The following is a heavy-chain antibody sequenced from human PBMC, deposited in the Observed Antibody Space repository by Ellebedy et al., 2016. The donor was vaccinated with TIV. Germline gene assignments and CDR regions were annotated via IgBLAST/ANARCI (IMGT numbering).Heavy chain of an antibody. CDR1: GYTFSDDY. V-gene: IGHV1-2*02. CDR3: AREEGGDY. CDR2: INPKSGGS. Sequence: ASVKVSXXASGYTFSDDYIHWVRQAPGQGLEWMGWINPKSGGSNYAPKFQGRVTLTRDTSIRTAYMELSRLRSDDTAVYYCAREEGGDYWGQGTLVTVSS. D-gene: IGHD3-16*01. J-gene: IGHJ4*02.